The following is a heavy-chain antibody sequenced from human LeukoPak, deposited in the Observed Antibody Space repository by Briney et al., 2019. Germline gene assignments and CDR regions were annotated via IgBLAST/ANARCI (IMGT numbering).Heavy chain of an antibody. CDR1: GFTFGSYA. CDR3: AKDRSSSGYYLFDY. CDR2: ISGSGGST. V-gene: IGHV3-23*01. D-gene: IGHD3-22*01. J-gene: IGHJ4*02. Sequence: GGSLRLSCAASGFTFGSYAMSWVRQAPGKGLEWVSAISGSGGSTYYADSVKGRITISRDNSKNTLYLQMNSLRAEDTAVYYCAKDRSSSGYYLFDYWGQGTLVTVSS.